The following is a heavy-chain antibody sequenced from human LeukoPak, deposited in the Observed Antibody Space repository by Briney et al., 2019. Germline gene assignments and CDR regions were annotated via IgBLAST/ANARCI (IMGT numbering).Heavy chain of an antibody. D-gene: IGHD2-2*01. CDR2: ISSSSSTI. CDR1: GFTFSSYS. V-gene: IGHV3-48*01. Sequence: GGSLRLSCAASGFTFSSYSMNWVRQAPGKGLEWVSYISSSSSTIYYADSVKGRFIISRDNAKNSLYLQMNSLRAEDTAVYYCARDHSVVVPVSYGMDVWGQGTTVTVSS. J-gene: IGHJ6*02. CDR3: ARDHSVVVPVSYGMDV.